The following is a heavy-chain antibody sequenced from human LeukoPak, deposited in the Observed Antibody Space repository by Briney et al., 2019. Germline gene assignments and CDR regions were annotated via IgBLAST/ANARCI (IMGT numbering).Heavy chain of an antibody. V-gene: IGHV3-23*01. CDR1: GFTFSSYA. CDR2: ISGSGTNT. D-gene: IGHD2-8*02. Sequence: GGSLRLSCAASGFTFSSYAMNWVRQAPGKGLEWVSGISGSGTNTDYIDSVKGRFTVSRDNSKNTLYLQMSSLRAEDTAIYYCARDPRPDIVLVMYAIPPDYWGQGTLVTVSS. J-gene: IGHJ4*02. CDR3: ARDPRPDIVLVMYAIPPDY.